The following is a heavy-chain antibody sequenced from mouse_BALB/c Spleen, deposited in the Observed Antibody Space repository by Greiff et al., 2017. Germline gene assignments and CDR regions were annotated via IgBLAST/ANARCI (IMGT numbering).Heavy chain of an antibody. CDR3: ARKKEIFDY. CDR2: ISYDGSN. V-gene: IGHV3-6*02. Sequence: EVQVVESGPGLVKPSQSLSLTCSVTGYSITSGYYWNWIRQFPGNKLEWMGYISYDGSNNYNPSLKNRISITRDTSKNQFFLKLNSVTTEDTATYYCARKKEIFDYWGQGTTLTVSS. J-gene: IGHJ2*01. CDR1: GYSITSGYY.